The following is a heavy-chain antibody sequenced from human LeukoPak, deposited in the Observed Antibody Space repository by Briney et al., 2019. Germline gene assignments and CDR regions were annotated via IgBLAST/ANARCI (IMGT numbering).Heavy chain of an antibody. CDR1: GGSISSSSDY. J-gene: IGHJ4*02. Sequence: SEPLSLPCTVSGGSISSSSDYWGWIRQPPGKGLEWFGRIYYSGIICYNSALKSRVTISVDTSKNQFSLKLSSVTAADTAVYYCARGNYMTPDYWGQGTLVTVSS. CDR3: ARGNYMTPDY. CDR2: IYYSGII. D-gene: IGHD1-7*01. V-gene: IGHV4-39*01.